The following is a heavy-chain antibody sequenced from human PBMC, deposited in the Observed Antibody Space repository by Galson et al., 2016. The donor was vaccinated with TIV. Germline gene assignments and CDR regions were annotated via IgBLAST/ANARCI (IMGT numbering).Heavy chain of an antibody. CDR1: GYTFTSYY. CDR3: AIPWGELFDLGSLDI. Sequence: SVKVSCKASGYTFTSYYMHWVRQAPGRGLEWMGIINPSGGGTTYAQKFQGRVTMTRDTSTATVYMELSSLRNEDTAVYYCAIPWGELFDLGSLDIWGQGTMVTVAS. D-gene: IGHD1-26*01. J-gene: IGHJ3*02. V-gene: IGHV1-46*03. CDR2: INPSGGGT.